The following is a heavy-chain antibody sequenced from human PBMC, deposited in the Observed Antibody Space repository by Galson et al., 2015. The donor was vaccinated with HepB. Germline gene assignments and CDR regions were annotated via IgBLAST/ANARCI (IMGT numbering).Heavy chain of an antibody. V-gene: IGHV3-66*01. CDR2: IYSGGST. Sequence: SLRLSCAASGFTVSSNYMSWVRQAPGKGLEWVSVIYSGGSTYYADSVKGRFTISRDNSKNTLYLQMNSLRAEDTAVYYCASVSMVRGVIIDYWGQGTLVTVSS. CDR1: GFTVSSNY. CDR3: ASVSMVRGVIIDY. J-gene: IGHJ4*02. D-gene: IGHD3-10*01.